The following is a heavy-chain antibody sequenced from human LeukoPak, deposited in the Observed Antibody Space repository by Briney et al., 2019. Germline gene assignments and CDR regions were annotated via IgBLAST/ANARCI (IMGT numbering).Heavy chain of an antibody. Sequence: ASVKVSCKASGYTFTSYGISWVRQAPGQGLEWMGWISAYNGNTNYAQKLQGRVTMTTDTSTSTAYMELRSLRSDDTAVYYCAREGSDFWSGTEAFDIWGQGTMVTVSS. CDR1: GYTFTSYG. CDR2: ISAYNGNT. J-gene: IGHJ3*02. CDR3: AREGSDFWSGTEAFDI. V-gene: IGHV1-18*01. D-gene: IGHD3-3*01.